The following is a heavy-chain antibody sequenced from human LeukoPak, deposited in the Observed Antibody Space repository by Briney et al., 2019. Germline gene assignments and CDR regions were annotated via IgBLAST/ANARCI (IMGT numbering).Heavy chain of an antibody. CDR3: AREGGFYRPLDY. Sequence: PSETLTLTCGVSGGSVINTNWWTWVRQPPGKGLEWIGEVHLDGRTNYNPSLESRLTMSVDVSENQVSLKLTSVTAADTAVYYCAREGGFYRPLDYSGQGTLVTVSS. CDR2: VHLDGRT. V-gene: IGHV4-4*02. J-gene: IGHJ4*02. CDR1: GGSVINTNW. D-gene: IGHD3-3*01.